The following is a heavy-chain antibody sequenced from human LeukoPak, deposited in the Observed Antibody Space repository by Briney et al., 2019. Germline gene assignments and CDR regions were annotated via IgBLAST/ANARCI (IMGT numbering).Heavy chain of an antibody. Sequence: SETLSLTCAVYGGSFSGYYWSWIRQPPGKGLEWIGEINHSGSTNYNPSLKSRVTISVDTSKNQFSLKLSSVTAADTAVYYCARAYPAVSSSWYGADYWGQGTLVTVSS. CDR3: ARAYPAVSSSWYGADY. CDR1: GGSFSGYY. V-gene: IGHV4-34*01. D-gene: IGHD6-13*01. J-gene: IGHJ4*02. CDR2: INHSGST.